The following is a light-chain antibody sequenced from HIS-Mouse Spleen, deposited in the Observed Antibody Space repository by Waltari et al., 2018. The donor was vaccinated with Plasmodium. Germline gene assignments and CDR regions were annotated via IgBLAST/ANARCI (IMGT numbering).Light chain of an antibody. V-gene: IGKV4-1*01. CDR2: WAS. CDR3: QQYYSTPLT. J-gene: IGKJ4*01. Sequence: DIVMTQSPDSLAVSRGERATINCKSSPSVLYSSNNKNYLAWYQQKPGQPPKLLIYWASTRESGVPDRFSGSGSGTDFTLTISSLQAEDVAVYYCQQYYSTPLTFGGGTKVEIK. CDR1: PSVLYSSNNKNY.